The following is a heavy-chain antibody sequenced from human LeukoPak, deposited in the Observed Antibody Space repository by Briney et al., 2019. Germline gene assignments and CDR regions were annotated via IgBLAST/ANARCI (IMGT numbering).Heavy chain of an antibody. CDR1: GYSISSGYY. CDR3: ASIVGGNSYFDS. Sequence: SETLSLTCAVSGYSISSGYYWGWIRQPPGKGLEWIGSIYHSGSTYYNPSLKSRVTISVDTSKNQFSLKVGFVTAADTAVYYCASIVGGNSYFDSWGQGTLVTVSS. V-gene: IGHV4-38-2*01. CDR2: IYHSGST. J-gene: IGHJ4*02. D-gene: IGHD4-23*01.